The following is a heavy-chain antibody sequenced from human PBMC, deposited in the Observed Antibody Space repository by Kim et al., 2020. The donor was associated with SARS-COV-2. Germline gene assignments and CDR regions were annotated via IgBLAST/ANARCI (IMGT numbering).Heavy chain of an antibody. D-gene: IGHD3-22*01. V-gene: IGHV1-69*04. Sequence: KFQGRVTITADKSTSTAYMELSSLRSEDTAVYYCARAPSYYYDSSGYYSYWGQGTLVTVSS. J-gene: IGHJ4*02. CDR3: ARAPSYYYDSSGYYSY.